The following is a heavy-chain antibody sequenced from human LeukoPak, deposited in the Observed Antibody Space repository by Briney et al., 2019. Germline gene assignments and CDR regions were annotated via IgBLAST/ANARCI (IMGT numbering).Heavy chain of an antibody. Sequence: ASVKVSCKASGYTFTSYGISWVQQAPGQGLEWMGWISAYNGNTNYAQKLQGRVTMTTDTSTSTAYMELRSLRSDDTAVYYCALTKDIVVVPAAQFDYWGQGTLVTVSS. CDR2: ISAYNGNT. CDR1: GYTFTSYG. CDR3: ALTKDIVVVPAAQFDY. D-gene: IGHD2-2*01. V-gene: IGHV1-18*04. J-gene: IGHJ4*02.